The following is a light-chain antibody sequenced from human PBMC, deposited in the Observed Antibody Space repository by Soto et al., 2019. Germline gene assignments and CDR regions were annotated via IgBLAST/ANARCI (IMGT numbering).Light chain of an antibody. J-gene: IGKJ1*01. V-gene: IGKV3-20*01. Sequence: EIVLTQSPGTLSLSPGESATLSCRASQSVGSSYLAWYRQKPGQAPRLLIYGASSRATGIPDRFSGGGSGTDFTLTISRLEPEDFAVDYCQQYGSSPSTFGQGNKVEIK. CDR2: GAS. CDR1: QSVGSSY. CDR3: QQYGSSPST.